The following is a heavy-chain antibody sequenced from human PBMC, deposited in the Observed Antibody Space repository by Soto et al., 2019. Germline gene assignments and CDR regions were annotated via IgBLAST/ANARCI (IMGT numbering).Heavy chain of an antibody. CDR1: GASISSNNYY. CDR3: ARGPGSSSPNAY. J-gene: IGHJ4*02. D-gene: IGHD6-6*01. CDR2: IYFSGST. Sequence: PSETLSLTCPVSGASISSNNYYWGWVRQPPGKGLEWIGSIYFSGSTYYNPSLKSRVTISVDTSKNQFSLKLSSVTAADTAVYYCARGPGSSSPNAYWGQGTLVTVSS. V-gene: IGHV4-39*01.